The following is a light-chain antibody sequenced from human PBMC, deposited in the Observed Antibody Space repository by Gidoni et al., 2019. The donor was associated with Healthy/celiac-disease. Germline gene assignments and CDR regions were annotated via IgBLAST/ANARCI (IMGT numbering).Light chain of an antibody. CDR1: KLGDKY. CDR2: QDT. J-gene: IGLJ2*01. V-gene: IGLV3-1*01. Sequence: SYALTQPPSVSVSPGQTATITCSGDKLGDKYACWYRRKPGQSPVLVIYQDTKRPSGIPERFSGSNSGNTATLTISGTQAMDEADYYCQAWDSSTVVFGGGTKLTVL. CDR3: QAWDSSTVV.